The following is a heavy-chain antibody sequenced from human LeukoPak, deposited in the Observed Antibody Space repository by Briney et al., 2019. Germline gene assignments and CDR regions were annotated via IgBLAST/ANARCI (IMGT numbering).Heavy chain of an antibody. CDR3: VKDGGSDWFQYYFDH. V-gene: IGHV3-64D*06. D-gene: IGHD6-19*01. Sequence: GRSHTPSHPPPAPTLPISATHSARQAPGRGLEYVSAISSSGGSTYYADSVKGRFTISRDNSKHTLFLQMSSLRSEDTAVYCCVKDGGSDWFQYYFDHWGQGTLVTVSS. CDR2: ISSSGGST. CDR1: APTLPISA. J-gene: IGHJ4*02.